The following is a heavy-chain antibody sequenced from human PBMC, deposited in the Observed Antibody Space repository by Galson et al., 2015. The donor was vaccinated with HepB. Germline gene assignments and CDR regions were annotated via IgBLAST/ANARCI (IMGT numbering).Heavy chain of an antibody. CDR2: ISSSSSTI. J-gene: IGHJ3*02. D-gene: IGHD3-3*01. Sequence: SLRLSCAASGFTFSSYSMNWVRQAPGKGLEWVSYISSSSSTIYYADSVKGRFTISRDNAKNSLYLQMNSLRAEDTAVYYCARVRYRYYDFWSGYYSNDAFDIWGQGTMVTVSS. CDR3: ARVRYRYYDFWSGYYSNDAFDI. CDR1: GFTFSSYS. V-gene: IGHV3-48*01.